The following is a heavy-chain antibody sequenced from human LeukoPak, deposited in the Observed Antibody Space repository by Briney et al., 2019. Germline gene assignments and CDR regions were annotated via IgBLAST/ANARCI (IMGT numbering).Heavy chain of an antibody. CDR1: GFIFSSYT. J-gene: IGHJ6*02. Sequence: GGSLRLPCAASGFIFSSYTMHWVRQAPGKGLEYVSASISHGGSTYYANSVQGRFTISRDNSKNTLYLQMGSLRAEDMAVYYCARVMQGATESNYYYYAMDVWGQGTTVTVSS. V-gene: IGHV3-64*01. CDR2: SISHGGST. CDR3: ARVMQGATESNYYYYAMDV. D-gene: IGHD1-26*01.